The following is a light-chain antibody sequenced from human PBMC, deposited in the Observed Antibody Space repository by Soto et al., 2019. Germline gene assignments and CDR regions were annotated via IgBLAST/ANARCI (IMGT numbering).Light chain of an antibody. CDR3: QQFGSSSWT. CDR2: GTS. V-gene: IGKV3-20*01. Sequence: ESVWTQSAGTLSLSPGEKATLSCRASQSVSSSYLAWYQQKPGQAPRLLIYGTSSRTTGIQDRFSLSGSGPDLTFTVSRLEPEDFAVYYCQQFGSSSWTFGQGTKVEIK. CDR1: QSVSSSY. J-gene: IGKJ1*01.